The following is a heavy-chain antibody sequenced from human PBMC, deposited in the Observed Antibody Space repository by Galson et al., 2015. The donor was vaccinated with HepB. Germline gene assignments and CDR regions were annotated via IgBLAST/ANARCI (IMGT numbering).Heavy chain of an antibody. CDR1: GFSLTTRGVS. J-gene: IGHJ4*02. Sequence: LVKPTQTLTLTCTFSGFSLTTRGVSVGWIRQPPRKALEWLALIYWDDDKRYSPSLRSRLTIIKDTSKNQVVLTMTNVDPVDTATYYCAHRNNYDILTAYFGYWGRGTLVTVSS. V-gene: IGHV2-5*02. CDR3: AHRNNYDILTAYFGY. CDR2: IYWDDDK. D-gene: IGHD3-9*01.